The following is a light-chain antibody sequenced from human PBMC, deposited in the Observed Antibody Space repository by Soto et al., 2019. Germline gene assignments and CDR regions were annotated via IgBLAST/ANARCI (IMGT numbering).Light chain of an antibody. J-gene: IGKJ1*01. CDR3: QQYITWPRT. Sequence: EIVMTQSPVALSVSPGARATLSGRASQTVSSNLAWYQHKPGQAPRLLIYGASTRATDFPARFSGSGSGTEFTLTISSLQSEDIAVYYCQQYITWPRTFGQGTKVDIK. V-gene: IGKV3-15*01. CDR2: GAS. CDR1: QTVSSN.